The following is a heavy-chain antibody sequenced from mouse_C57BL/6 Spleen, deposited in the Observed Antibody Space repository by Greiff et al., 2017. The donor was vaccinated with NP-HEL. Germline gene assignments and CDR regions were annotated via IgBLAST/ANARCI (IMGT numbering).Heavy chain of an antibody. CDR1: GFSLTSYG. CDR3: AKNGAGTRGYFDY. V-gene: IGHV2-3*01. J-gene: IGHJ2*01. D-gene: IGHD3-3*01. Sequence: QVQLKESGPGLVAPSQSLSITCTVSGFSLTSYGVSWVRQPPGTGLEWLGVIWGDGSTNYHSAPISRLSISKDNSKSQVFLKLNRLQTDDTATYYGAKNGAGTRGYFDYWGQGTTLTVSS. CDR2: IWGDGST.